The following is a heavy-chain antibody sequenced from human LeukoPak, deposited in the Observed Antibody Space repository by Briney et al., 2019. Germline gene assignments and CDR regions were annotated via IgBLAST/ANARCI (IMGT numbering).Heavy chain of an antibody. CDR1: GYTFSSYS. CDR2: ISSSSSYI. J-gene: IGHJ4*02. Sequence: GGSLRLSCAASGYTFSSYSMNWVRQAPGKGLEWVSSISSSSSYIYYADSVKGRFTISRDNAKSSLYLQMNSLRAEDTAVYYCARDYSSGWRLDYWGQGTLVTVSS. CDR3: ARDYSSGWRLDY. V-gene: IGHV3-21*01. D-gene: IGHD6-19*01.